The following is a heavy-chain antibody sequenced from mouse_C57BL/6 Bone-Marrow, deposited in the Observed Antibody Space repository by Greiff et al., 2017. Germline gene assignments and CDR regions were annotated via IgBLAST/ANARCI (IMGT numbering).Heavy chain of an antibody. V-gene: IGHV3-6*01. CDR3: ARGNYGFDY. CDR2: ISYDGSN. D-gene: IGHD1-1*01. J-gene: IGHJ2*01. Sequence: EVKLVESGPGLVKPSQSLSLTCSVTGYSITSGYYWNWIRQFPGNKLEWMGYISYDGSNNYNPSLKNRISITRDTSKNQFFLKLNSVTTEDTATYYCARGNYGFDYGGQGTTLTVSS. CDR1: GYSITSGYY.